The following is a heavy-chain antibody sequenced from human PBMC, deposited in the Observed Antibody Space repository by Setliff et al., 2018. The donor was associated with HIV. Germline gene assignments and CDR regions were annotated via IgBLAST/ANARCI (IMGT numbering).Heavy chain of an antibody. Sequence: SETLSLTCTVSGGSISSHYWSWIRQPPGKGLEWIGSIYYSGSANYNPSLKSRVTISVDTSKNQFSLKLSSVTAADTAVYYCTRAEQQLPYYYYYYGMDVWGQGTTVTVSS. CDR1: GGSISSHY. J-gene: IGHJ6*02. V-gene: IGHV4-59*11. CDR3: TRAEQQLPYYYYYYGMDV. CDR2: IYYSGSA. D-gene: IGHD6-13*01.